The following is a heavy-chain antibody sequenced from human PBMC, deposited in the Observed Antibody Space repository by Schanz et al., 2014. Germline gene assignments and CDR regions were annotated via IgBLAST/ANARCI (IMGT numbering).Heavy chain of an antibody. CDR1: GFTFSDAW. J-gene: IGHJ4*02. CDR2: IGSGSSV. D-gene: IGHD1-26*01. V-gene: IGHV3-23*04. Sequence: EVQLVESGGGLVKPGGSLRLSCAASGFTFSDAWMTWVRQAPGKGLEWVSRMIGSGSSVFYADSVKGRFTISRDNPKKTLYLQMNNLRAEDTAVYYCARDRVGASSYFDYWGQGTLVTVSS. CDR3: ARDRVGASSYFDY.